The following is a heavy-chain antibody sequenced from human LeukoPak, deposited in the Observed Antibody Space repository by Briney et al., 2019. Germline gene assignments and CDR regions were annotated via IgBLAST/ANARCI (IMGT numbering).Heavy chain of an antibody. D-gene: IGHD2-21*01. J-gene: IGHJ6*02. Sequence: ASVKVSCKASGYTFTNYGIDWVRQGPGQGLGRVGWMNPDSGKTGSARKFQGRLSLNMNISASTAYLELSGLGSDDTAEYFCARGQNPLVRQANSLTYYYYYYSMDVWGQGTTVTVSS. CDR3: ARGQNPLVRQANSLTYYYYYYSMDV. CDR1: GYTFTNYG. CDR2: MNPDSGKT. V-gene: IGHV1-8*01.